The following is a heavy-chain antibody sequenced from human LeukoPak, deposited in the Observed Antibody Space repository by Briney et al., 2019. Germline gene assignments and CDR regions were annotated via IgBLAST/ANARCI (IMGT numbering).Heavy chain of an antibody. CDR3: AKVAGYYDSSGYYPVEVDY. CDR2: INGGGGNT. J-gene: IGHJ4*02. Sequence: PGGSLRLSCAASGFTFSSYAMGWVRQAPGKGLEWVSTINGGGGNTYYADSVKGRFTISRDNSKNTLYLQMNSLRAEDTAVYYCAKVAGYYDSSGYYPVEVDYWGQGTLVTVSS. D-gene: IGHD3-22*01. V-gene: IGHV3-23*01. CDR1: GFTFSSYA.